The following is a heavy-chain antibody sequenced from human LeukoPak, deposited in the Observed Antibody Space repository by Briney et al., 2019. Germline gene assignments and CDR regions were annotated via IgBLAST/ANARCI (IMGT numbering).Heavy chain of an antibody. CDR1: GGSIRSRYYY. J-gene: IGHJ4*02. CDR3: ARGTGYSSSWYPGVYYFDY. D-gene: IGHD6-13*01. Sequence: PSETLSLTCTVSGGSIRSRYYYWGWIRQPPGKGLEWIGSIYGSGSTYYNQSLKNRVTISVDTSKNQFSLKLSSVTAADTAEYYCARGTGYSSSWYPGVYYFDYWGQRTLGTVSS. CDR2: IYGSGST. V-gene: IGHV4-39*07.